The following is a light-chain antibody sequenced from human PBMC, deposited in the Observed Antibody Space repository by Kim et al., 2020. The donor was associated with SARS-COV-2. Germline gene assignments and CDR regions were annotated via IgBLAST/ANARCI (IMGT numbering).Light chain of an antibody. Sequence: SSELTQDPAVSVALGQTVRITCQGDSLRSYYTTWYQQKPGQAPIVVMYGKNNRPSGIPDRFSGSSSGNTASLTITGTQAGDEADYYCNSRDSNDNVLFGGGTQVTVL. CDR3: NSRDSNDNVL. CDR1: SLRSYY. J-gene: IGLJ2*01. CDR2: GKN. V-gene: IGLV3-19*01.